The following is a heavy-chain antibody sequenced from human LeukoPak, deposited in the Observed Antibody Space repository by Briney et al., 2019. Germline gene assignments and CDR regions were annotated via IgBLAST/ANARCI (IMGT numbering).Heavy chain of an antibody. CDR3: ARDAPGIAAATPLGYFDY. CDR2: IKQDGSEK. J-gene: IGHJ4*02. D-gene: IGHD6-13*01. CDR1: GFTFSSYS. Sequence: GGSLRLSCAASGFTFSSYSMNWVRQAPGKGLECVAIIKQDGSEKYYVDSVKGRFTISRDNAKNSLYLQMNSLRAEDTAVYYCARDAPGIAAATPLGYFDYWGQGTLVTVSS. V-gene: IGHV3-7*01.